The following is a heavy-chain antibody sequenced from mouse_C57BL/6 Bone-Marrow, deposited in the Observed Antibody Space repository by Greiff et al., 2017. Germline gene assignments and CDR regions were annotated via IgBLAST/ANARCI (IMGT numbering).Heavy chain of an antibody. Sequence: VQVVESGPELVKPGASVKISCKASGYAFSSSWMNWVKQRPGKGLEWIGRIYPGDGDTNYNGKFKGKATLTADKSSSTAYMQLSSLTSEDSAVYFCARRSNYYGSRGAMDYWGQGTSVTVSS. CDR1: GYAFSSSW. J-gene: IGHJ4*01. V-gene: IGHV1-82*01. CDR3: ARRSNYYGSRGAMDY. CDR2: IYPGDGDT. D-gene: IGHD1-1*01.